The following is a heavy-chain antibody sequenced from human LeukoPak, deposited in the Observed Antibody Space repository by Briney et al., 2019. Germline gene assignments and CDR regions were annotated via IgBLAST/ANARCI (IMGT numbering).Heavy chain of an antibody. CDR3: ASLTVGATLFGY. D-gene: IGHD1-26*01. Sequence: ASVKVSCKASGYTFTSYYMHWVRQAPGQGLEWMGIINPSGGSTSYAQKFQGRVTMTRDTSTSTVYMELSSLRSEDTAVYYCASLTVGATLFGYWGQGTLVTVSS. CDR1: GYTFTSYY. V-gene: IGHV1-46*01. CDR2: INPSGGST. J-gene: IGHJ4*02.